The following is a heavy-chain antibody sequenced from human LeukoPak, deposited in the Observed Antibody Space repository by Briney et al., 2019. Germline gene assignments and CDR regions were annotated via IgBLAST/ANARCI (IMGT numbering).Heavy chain of an antibody. CDR1: GYTLTEIS. CDR2: FDPEDGET. V-gene: IGHV1-24*01. Sequence: ASVKVSCKVSGYTLTEISMHWVRQAPGKGLEWMGGFDPEDGETIYAQKFQGRVTMTEDTSTDTAYMELSSLRSEDTAVYYCAAYIQAYSSSWTDAFDIWGQGTMVTVSS. J-gene: IGHJ3*02. D-gene: IGHD6-13*01. CDR3: AAYIQAYSSSWTDAFDI.